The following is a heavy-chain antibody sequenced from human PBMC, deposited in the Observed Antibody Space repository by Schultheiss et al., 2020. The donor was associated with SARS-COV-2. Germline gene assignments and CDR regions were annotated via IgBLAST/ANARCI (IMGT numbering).Heavy chain of an antibody. CDR2: IRSSGRDI. D-gene: IGHD3-3*01. CDR3: ALLHNYDFWSGITFDY. Sequence: GESLKISCAASGFTFATYNMHWVRQAPGKGLEFVASIRSSGRDIYYADSMQGRFTVSRDNANNSLYLQMHSLRVEDTAVYYCALLHNYDFWSGITFDYWGQGTLVTVSS. V-gene: IGHV3-21*01. CDR1: GFTFATYN. J-gene: IGHJ4*02.